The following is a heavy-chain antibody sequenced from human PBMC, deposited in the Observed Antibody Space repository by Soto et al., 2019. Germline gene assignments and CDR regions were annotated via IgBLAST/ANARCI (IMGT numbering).Heavy chain of an antibody. CDR1: GYTFTSYG. CDR2: ISAYNGNT. J-gene: IGHJ5*02. D-gene: IGHD2-8*01. CDR3: ASVAAHCTNGVCYVNWFDP. V-gene: IGHV1-18*01. Sequence: ASVKVSCKASGYTFTSYGISWVRQAPGQGLEWMGWISAYNGNTNYAQKLQGRVTMTTDTSTSTAYMELRSLRSDDTAVYYCASVAAHCTNGVCYVNWFDPWGQGTLVTVPQ.